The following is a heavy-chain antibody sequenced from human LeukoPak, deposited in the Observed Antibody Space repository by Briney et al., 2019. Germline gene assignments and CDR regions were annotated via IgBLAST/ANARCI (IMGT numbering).Heavy chain of an antibody. CDR3: ARDIRGGELVLDY. CDR1: GFTVSSNY. CDR2: IYSGGST. Sequence: PGGSLRLSCAASGFTVSSNYMSWVRQAPGKGLEWVSVIYSGGSTYYADSVKGRFTISRDNSKNTLYLQMTSLRAEDTAVYYCARDIRGGELVLDYWGQGTLVTVSS. V-gene: IGHV3-53*01. D-gene: IGHD2-21*01. J-gene: IGHJ4*02.